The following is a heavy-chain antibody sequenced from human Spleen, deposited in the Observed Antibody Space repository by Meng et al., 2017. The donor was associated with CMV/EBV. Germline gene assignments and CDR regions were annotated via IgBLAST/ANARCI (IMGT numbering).Heavy chain of an antibody. J-gene: IGHJ5*02. CDR1: GYSFTGYW. CDR3: SRHKKAPYCTSTSCFETFGWFDP. CDR2: IYPGDSDT. Sequence: GGSLRLSCKGSGYSFTGYWIGWVRQMPGKGLEWMGSIYPGDSDTRYSPSFQGHVTISVDKSITTAYLQWSSLKASDTAMYYCSRHKKAPYCTSTSCFETFGWFDPWGQGTLVTVSS. V-gene: IGHV5-51*01. D-gene: IGHD2-2*01.